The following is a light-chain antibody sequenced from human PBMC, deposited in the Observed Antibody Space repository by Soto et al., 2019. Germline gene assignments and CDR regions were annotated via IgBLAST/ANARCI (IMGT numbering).Light chain of an antibody. V-gene: IGKV3-11*01. CDR3: QQRSNWPIT. Sequence: EILLTRSRATLSLSPGARATLSCRASQSVRSYLAWYQPKPGQAPRLRIYDASNRATGIPGRFSGSGSGTDFNLTIRSLEPKDVAVYYCQQRSNWPITFGQGTRLEIK. J-gene: IGKJ5*01. CDR1: QSVRSY. CDR2: DAS.